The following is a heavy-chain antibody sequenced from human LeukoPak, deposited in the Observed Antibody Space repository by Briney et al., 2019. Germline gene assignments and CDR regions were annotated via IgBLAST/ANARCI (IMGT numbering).Heavy chain of an antibody. Sequence: GRSLRLSCAASGFTFSSYAMSWVRQAPGKGLEWVSAISGSGGSTYYADSVKGRFTISRDNSKNTLYLQMNSLRAEDTAVCYCAKDPWGSSWFDYWGQGTLVTVSS. CDR3: AKDPWGSSWFDY. D-gene: IGHD6-13*01. J-gene: IGHJ4*02. V-gene: IGHV3-23*01. CDR2: ISGSGGST. CDR1: GFTFSSYA.